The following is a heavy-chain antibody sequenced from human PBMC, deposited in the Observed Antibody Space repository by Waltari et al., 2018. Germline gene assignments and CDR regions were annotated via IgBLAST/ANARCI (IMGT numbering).Heavy chain of an antibody. CDR1: GFTVSSNY. D-gene: IGHD1-26*01. CDR2: ISSGGRT. Sequence: EVQLVESGGGLVQPGGSLRLSCAASGFTVSSNYMSWVRQAPGKGLEWVSVISSGGRTYYADSVKGRFTISRDNSKNTLYLQMNSLRAEDTAVYYCARGGSKNWFDPWGQGILVTVSS. CDR3: ARGGSKNWFDP. J-gene: IGHJ5*02. V-gene: IGHV3-66*02.